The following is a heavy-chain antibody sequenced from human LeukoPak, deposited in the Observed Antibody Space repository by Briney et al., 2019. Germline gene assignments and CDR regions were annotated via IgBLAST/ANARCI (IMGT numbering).Heavy chain of an antibody. CDR2: IIPKADGGTT. Sequence: GGSLRLSCTASGFTFSIHWMSWVRQAPGKGPEWIGRIIPKADGGTTDYAASVKGRFTISRDDSKNTLSLHMNSLKTEDTAMYYCTTDVSYWGQGTLVTVSS. CDR1: GFTFSIHW. J-gene: IGHJ4*02. CDR3: TTDVSY. V-gene: IGHV3-15*01.